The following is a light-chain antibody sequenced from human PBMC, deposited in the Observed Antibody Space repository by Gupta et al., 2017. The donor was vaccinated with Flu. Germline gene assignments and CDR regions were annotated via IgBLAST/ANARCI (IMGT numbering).Light chain of an antibody. J-gene: IGKJ1*01. CDR2: GVS. Sequence: PSSLSASVGDRVAITCRASQCISNCLAWYQQKPGKAPELLIYGVSTLQSGVPSRFSGSGSGKDFTLTISSLQSEDFATYYCQEYDTGTWTFGQGTKVEIK. CDR1: QCISNC. V-gene: IGKV1-27*01. CDR3: QEYDTGTWT.